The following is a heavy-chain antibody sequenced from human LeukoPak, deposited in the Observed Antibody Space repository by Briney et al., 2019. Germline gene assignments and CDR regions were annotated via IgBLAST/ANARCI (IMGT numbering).Heavy chain of an antibody. CDR1: GYTFTSYD. J-gene: IGHJ4*02. V-gene: IGHV1-8*01. CDR3: ARLGPAYSGSYSETDY. D-gene: IGHD1-26*01. CDR2: MNPNSGNT. Sequence: ASVKVSCKASGYTFTSYDIHWVRQATGQGLEWMGWMNPNSGNTGYAQKFQGRVTMTRNTSISTAYMELSSLRSEDTAVYYCARLGPAYSGSYSETDYWGQGTLVTVSS.